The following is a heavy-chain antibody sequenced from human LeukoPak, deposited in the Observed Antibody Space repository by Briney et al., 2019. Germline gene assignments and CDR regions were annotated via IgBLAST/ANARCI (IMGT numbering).Heavy chain of an antibody. D-gene: IGHD3-16*02. Sequence: SQTLSLTCTVSGGSTSSGGYYWSWIRQHPGKGLEWIGYIYYSGSTYYNPSLKSRVTISVDTSKNQFSLKLSSVTAADTAVYYWARGSGGGELSSFDYWGQGTLVTVSS. V-gene: IGHV4-31*03. CDR3: ARGSGGGELSSFDY. J-gene: IGHJ4*02. CDR2: IYYSGST. CDR1: GGSTSSGGYY.